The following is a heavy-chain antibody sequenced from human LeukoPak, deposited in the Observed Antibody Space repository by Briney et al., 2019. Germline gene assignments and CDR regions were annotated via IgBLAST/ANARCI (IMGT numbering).Heavy chain of an antibody. J-gene: IGHJ3*02. CDR3: AKGLHSSSWNDAFDI. CDR2: ISWNSGTV. Sequence: PGGSLRLSCAASGFSFDDYAMHWVRQAPGKGLEWVSGISWNSGTVAYADYVKGRFTISRDNAKNSLYLQMNSLRVEDTAVYYCAKGLHSSSWNDAFDIWGQGTTVTVSS. D-gene: IGHD6-13*01. V-gene: IGHV3-9*01. CDR1: GFSFDDYA.